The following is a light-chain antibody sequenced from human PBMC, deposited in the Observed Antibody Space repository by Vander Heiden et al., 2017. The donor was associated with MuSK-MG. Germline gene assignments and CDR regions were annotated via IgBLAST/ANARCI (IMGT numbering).Light chain of an antibody. CDR2: AAS. V-gene: IGKV1-39*01. Sequence: DIQMTQSPSSLSASVGDKVTITCRASQSIRSYLNWYQQKPGKAPRVLISAASSLQSGVPSRFSGSGSGTDFTLTISSLQPEDFATYYCQESYSTLYAFGQGTKLEIK. CDR1: QSIRSY. CDR3: QESYSTLYA. J-gene: IGKJ2*01.